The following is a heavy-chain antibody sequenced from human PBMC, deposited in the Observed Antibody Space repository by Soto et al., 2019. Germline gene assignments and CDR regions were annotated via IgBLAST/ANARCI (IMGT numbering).Heavy chain of an antibody. J-gene: IGHJ6*02. CDR3: ARGIGSGWTQGYYGMDV. Sequence: SETLSLTCAVYGGSFSGYYWSWIRQPPGKGLEWIGEINHSGSTNYNPSLKSRVTISVDTSKNQFSLKLSSVTAADTAVYYCARGIGSGWTQGYYGMDVWGQGTTVTVSS. CDR2: INHSGST. V-gene: IGHV4-34*01. D-gene: IGHD6-19*01. CDR1: GGSFSGYY.